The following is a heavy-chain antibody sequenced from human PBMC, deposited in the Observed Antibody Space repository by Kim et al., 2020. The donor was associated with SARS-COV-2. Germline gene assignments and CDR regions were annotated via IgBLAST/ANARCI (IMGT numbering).Heavy chain of an antibody. CDR2: GST. J-gene: IGHJ4*02. Sequence: GSTYYADSVKGRFTISRDNSKNTLYLQMNSLRAEDTAVYYCAKSDGNSVYWGQGTLVTVSS. CDR3: AKSDGNSVY. V-gene: IGHV3-23*01. D-gene: IGHD2-15*01.